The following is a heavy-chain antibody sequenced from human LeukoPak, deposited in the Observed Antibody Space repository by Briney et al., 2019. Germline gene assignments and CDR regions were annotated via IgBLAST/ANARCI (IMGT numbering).Heavy chain of an antibody. J-gene: IGHJ4*02. V-gene: IGHV3-7*01. CDR3: ATARGNRIFDY. CDR1: GFTFSSYW. Sequence: GGSLRLSRAVSGFTFSSYWMSWVRQAPGKGLEWVANIKQDGSEKYYVDSVKGRFTISRDNAKNSLYLQMNSLRVEDTAVYYCATARGNRIFDYWGQGTLVTVSS. D-gene: IGHD2/OR15-2a*01. CDR2: IKQDGSEK.